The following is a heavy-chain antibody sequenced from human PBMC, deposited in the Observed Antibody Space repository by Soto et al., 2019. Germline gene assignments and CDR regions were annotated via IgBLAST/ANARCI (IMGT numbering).Heavy chain of an antibody. J-gene: IGHJ6*02. V-gene: IGHV1-8*02. D-gene: IGHD6-13*01. CDR2: MNPINGAT. CDR1: GYDFSAYD. CDR3: GRGPSPRAPAGGTPYYYAMDG. Sequence: GASVKVSCKASGYDFSAYDINWVRQASGQGLEWMGWMNPINGATGSARRFQGRVSMTRNTAAGTAYLELTSLRSDDTAVYYCGRGPSPRAPAGGTPYYYAMDGWG.